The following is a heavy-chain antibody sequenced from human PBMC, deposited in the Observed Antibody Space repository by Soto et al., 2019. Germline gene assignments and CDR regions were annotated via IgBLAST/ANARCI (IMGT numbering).Heavy chain of an antibody. CDR3: ATCPSGSCYLYNWFDP. V-gene: IGHV1-24*01. CDR1: GYTLTELC. D-gene: IGHD2-15*01. J-gene: IGHJ5*02. CDR2: FGPEDGET. Sequence: ASVKVSCKVSGYTLTELCMHWVRQAPGKGLEWMGGFGPEDGETIYAQKFQGRVTMTEDTSTDTAYMELSSLRSEDTAVYRCATCPSGSCYLYNWFDPWGQGTLVTVSS.